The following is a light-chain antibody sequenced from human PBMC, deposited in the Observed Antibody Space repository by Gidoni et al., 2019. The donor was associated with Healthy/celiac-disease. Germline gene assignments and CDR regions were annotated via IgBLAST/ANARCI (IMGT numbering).Light chain of an antibody. CDR2: WAS. V-gene: IGKV4-1*01. CDR1: QSVLYSSNNNNY. J-gene: IGKJ1*01. CDR3: KQYYSTPKT. Sequence: DIVMTQSPDSLAVSLGERATINCKSSQSVLYSSNNNNYLAWYQQKPGQPPKLLIYWASTRESGVPDRFSGSGSGTDFTLTISSLQAEDVAVYYCKQYYSTPKTFGQGTKVEIK.